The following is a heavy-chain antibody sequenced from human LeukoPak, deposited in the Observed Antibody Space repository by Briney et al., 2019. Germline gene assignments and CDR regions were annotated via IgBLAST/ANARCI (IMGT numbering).Heavy chain of an antibody. Sequence: SETLSLTCTVSGGSISGYYWSWIRQPAGKGLEWIGRIYTSGSTNYNPSLKSRVTISVDTSKNQFSLKLSSVTAADTAVYYCARRSAAAGDAFDIWGQGTMVTVSS. CDR2: IYTSGST. CDR1: GGSISGYY. V-gene: IGHV4-4*07. D-gene: IGHD6-13*01. J-gene: IGHJ3*02. CDR3: ARRSAAAGDAFDI.